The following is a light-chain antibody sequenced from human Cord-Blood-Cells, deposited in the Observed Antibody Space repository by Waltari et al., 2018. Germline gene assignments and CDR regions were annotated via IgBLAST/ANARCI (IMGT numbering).Light chain of an antibody. V-gene: IGKV1-39*01. CDR2: AAS. Sequence: DIQMKHSSSSLSSSVGERITITCRASQSISSYLNWYQQKPGKAPKLLIYAASSLQSGVPSRFSGSGSGTDFTLTISSLQPEDFATYYCQQSYSTPYSFGQGTKLEIK. J-gene: IGKJ2*03. CDR3: QQSYSTPYS. CDR1: QSISSY.